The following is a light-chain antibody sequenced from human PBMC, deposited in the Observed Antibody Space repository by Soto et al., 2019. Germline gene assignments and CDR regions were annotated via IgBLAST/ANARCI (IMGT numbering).Light chain of an antibody. V-gene: IGKV3-15*01. Sequence: IVMPQSPVTLSVTPGERAPLSCRASQSVRSNLAWYQQKPGQAPNLLIYGAFTRATGIPARFSGTGSGTEFTLTISSLQSEDFALYYCQQYNDWPLTFGQGTKVDIK. J-gene: IGKJ1*01. CDR2: GAF. CDR1: QSVRSN. CDR3: QQYNDWPLT.